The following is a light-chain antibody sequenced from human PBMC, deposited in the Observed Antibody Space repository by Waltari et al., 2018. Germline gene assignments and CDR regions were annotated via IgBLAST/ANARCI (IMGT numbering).Light chain of an antibody. CDR2: EVI. CDR3: CSYAGSRTVL. V-gene: IGLV2-23*02. J-gene: IGLJ2*01. CDR1: SSDVGSFNL. Sequence: QSALNQPASVSGSPGQSITLSCTGTSSDVGSFNLVSWYQQYPGKAPKLMIYEVIKRPSGVSNRFSGSKSGNTASLTISGLQAEDEADYYCCSYAGSRTVLLGGGTKLTVL.